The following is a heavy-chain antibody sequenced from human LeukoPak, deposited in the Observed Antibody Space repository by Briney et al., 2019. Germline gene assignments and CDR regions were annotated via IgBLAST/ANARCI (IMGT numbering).Heavy chain of an antibody. D-gene: IGHD4-23*01. CDR3: ARAPGYGGNFDY. CDR1: GVSISNYY. J-gene: IGHJ4*02. V-gene: IGHV4-59*01. CDR2: IYYTGST. Sequence: SETLSLTCTVSGVSISNYYWNWIRQPPGKGLEWIGYIYYTGSTNYNPSLKSRVTISLDTSKNQFSLKLSSVTAADTAVYYCARAPGYGGNFDYWGQGTLVTVSS.